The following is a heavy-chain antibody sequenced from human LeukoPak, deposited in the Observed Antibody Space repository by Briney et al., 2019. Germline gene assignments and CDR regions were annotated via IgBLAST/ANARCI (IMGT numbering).Heavy chain of an antibody. J-gene: IGHJ4*02. D-gene: IGHD4-17*01. V-gene: IGHV4-31*03. CDR3: ARVEPDDYGDYGKIDY. CDR1: GGSISSGGYY. CDR2: IYYSGST. Sequence: SETLSLTCTVSGGSISSGGYYWNWIRQHPGKGLEWIGYIYYSGSTCYNPSLKSRITISVDTSKNQFSLRLSSVTAADTAVYYCARVEPDDYGDYGKIDYWGQGTLVTVSS.